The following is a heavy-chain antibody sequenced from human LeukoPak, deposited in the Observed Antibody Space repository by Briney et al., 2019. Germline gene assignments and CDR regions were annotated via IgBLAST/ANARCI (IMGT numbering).Heavy chain of an antibody. CDR3: ARRGKYAVRGPNWFDP. V-gene: IGHV4-34*01. Sequence: SETLSLTCAVYGGSFSGYYWSWIRQPPGKGLEWIGEINHSGSTNYNPSLKSRVTISVDTSKNQSSLKLSSVTAADTAVYYCARRGKYAVRGPNWFDPWGQGTLVTVSS. CDR1: GGSFSGYY. CDR2: INHSGST. J-gene: IGHJ5*02. D-gene: IGHD2-2*01.